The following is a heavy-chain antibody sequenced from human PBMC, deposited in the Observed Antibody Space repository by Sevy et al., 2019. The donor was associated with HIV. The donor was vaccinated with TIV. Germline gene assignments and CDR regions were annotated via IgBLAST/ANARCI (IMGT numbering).Heavy chain of an antibody. V-gene: IGHV3-23*01. J-gene: IGHJ4*02. CDR2: ISASGAST. Sequence: GGSLRLSCAASGFSFTNYAMAWVRQAPGKGLEWVSSISASGASTYYADSVKGRFTISRDISKNMLYLHLNSLRADDTALYYCANAGDVYVWGSFHLDYWGQGTLVTVSS. D-gene: IGHD3-16*01. CDR3: ANAGDVYVWGSFHLDY. CDR1: GFSFTNYA.